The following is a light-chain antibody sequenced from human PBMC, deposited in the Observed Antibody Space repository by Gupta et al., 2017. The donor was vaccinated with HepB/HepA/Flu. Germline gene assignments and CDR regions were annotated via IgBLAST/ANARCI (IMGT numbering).Light chain of an antibody. V-gene: IGLV1-44*01. CDR2: SYN. J-gene: IGLJ1*01. CDR1: SSNIGSNT. Sequence: QSVLTQPPSASGTPGQRVTISCSGSSSNIGSNTVNWYQHLPGTAPKVLIYSYNLRPSGVPDRFSGSKSGTSASLAISGLRPEDEADYYCVAWDDTLNGYVFGTGTKVTVL. CDR3: VAWDDTLNGYV.